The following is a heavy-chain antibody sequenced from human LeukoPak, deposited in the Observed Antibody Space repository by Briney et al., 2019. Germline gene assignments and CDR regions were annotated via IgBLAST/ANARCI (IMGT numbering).Heavy chain of an antibody. CDR1: GFTLSDHY. CDR2: TRNKANRYTT. J-gene: IGHJ3*02. D-gene: IGHD4-23*01. Sequence: GGSLRLSCAASGFTLSDHYMDWVRQAPGKGLEWVGRTRNKANRYTTEYAASVKGRFTISRDDSKNSLYLQINSLKTEDTAVYYCARGVDLRWRGFGDAFDIWGQGTMVTVSS. V-gene: IGHV3-72*01. CDR3: ARGVDLRWRGFGDAFDI.